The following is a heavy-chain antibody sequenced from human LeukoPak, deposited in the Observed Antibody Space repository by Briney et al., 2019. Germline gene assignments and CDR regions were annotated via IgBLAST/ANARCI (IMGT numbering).Heavy chain of an antibody. D-gene: IGHD4-11*01. V-gene: IGHV3-30*10. J-gene: IGHJ6*03. CDR2: MSSDGKNE. CDR1: HFTFSTYV. Sequence: GGSLRLSCAASHFTFSTYVVHWVRQAPGKGLEGVALMSSDGKNELDSNSVRGRFSISRDTSENALYLQMDRLRPEDTATYFCARQGGSLNYHFNYLDVWGRGTTVTVSS. CDR3: ARQGGSLNYHFNYLDV.